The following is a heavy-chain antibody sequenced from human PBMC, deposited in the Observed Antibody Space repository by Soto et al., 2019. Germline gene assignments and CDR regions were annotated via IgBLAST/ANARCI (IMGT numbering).Heavy chain of an antibody. CDR3: ARHPERIAQIGWFDP. J-gene: IGHJ5*02. D-gene: IGHD6-13*01. CDR1: GLSFSDYY. V-gene: IGHV3-11*04. CDR2: ISSSSSTI. Sequence: GGSPRLSCAASGLSFSDYYVSWIRQAPGKGLEWVSYISSSSSTIYYADSVKGRFTISRDNAKNSLYLQMNSLRAEDTAVYYCARHPERIAQIGWFDPWGQGTLVTVSS.